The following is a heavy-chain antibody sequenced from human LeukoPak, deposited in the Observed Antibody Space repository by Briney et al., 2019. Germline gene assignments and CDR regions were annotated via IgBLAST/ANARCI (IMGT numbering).Heavy chain of an antibody. Sequence: PSETLSLTCTVSGGSISSYYWSWIRQPAGKGLGWIGRIYTSGSTNYNPSLKSRVTISVDTSKNQFSLKLSSVTAADTAVYYCASTIAAAGTRSFDYWGQGTLVTVSS. CDR3: ASTIAAAGTRSFDY. D-gene: IGHD6-13*01. J-gene: IGHJ4*02. V-gene: IGHV4-4*07. CDR2: IYTSGST. CDR1: GGSISSYY.